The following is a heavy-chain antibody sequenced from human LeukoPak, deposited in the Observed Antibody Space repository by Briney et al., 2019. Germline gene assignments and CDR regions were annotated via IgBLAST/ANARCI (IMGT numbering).Heavy chain of an antibody. J-gene: IGHJ4*02. Sequence: GASVKVCCKVSGYTLTELFMHWVRQAPGKGLEWMGGFDPEDGETIYAQKFQGRVTMTEDTSTDTAYMELSSLRSEDTAVYYCARDSSLPKRSSRSRIFDYWGQGTLVTVSS. CDR1: GYTLTELF. V-gene: IGHV1-24*01. CDR2: FDPEDGET. CDR3: ARDSSLPKRSSRSRIFDY. D-gene: IGHD3-10*01.